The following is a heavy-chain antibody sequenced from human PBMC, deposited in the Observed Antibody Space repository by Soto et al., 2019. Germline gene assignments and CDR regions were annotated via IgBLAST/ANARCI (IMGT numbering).Heavy chain of an antibody. Sequence: GGSLRLSCAASGFTFSSYAMSWVRQAPGKGLEWVSAISGSGGSTYYADSVKGRFTISRDNANNALHLHMNSLRAEDTAVYYCARHGPAIFGVVTPTFDYWGQGTLVTVSS. CDR3: ARHGPAIFGVVTPTFDY. V-gene: IGHV3-23*01. CDR2: ISGSGGST. J-gene: IGHJ4*02. CDR1: GFTFSSYA. D-gene: IGHD3-3*01.